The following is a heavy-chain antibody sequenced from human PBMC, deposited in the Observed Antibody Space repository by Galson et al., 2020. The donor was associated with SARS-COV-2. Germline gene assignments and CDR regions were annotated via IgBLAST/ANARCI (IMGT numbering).Heavy chain of an antibody. Sequence: GESLKISCKGSGYSFTSYWIGWVRQMPGKGLEWMGIIYPGDSDTRYSPSFQGQVTISADKSISTAYLQWSSLKASDTAMYYCARLPRITMIVVSRGAFDIWGQGTMVTVSS. D-gene: IGHD3-22*01. J-gene: IGHJ3*02. CDR1: GYSFTSYW. CDR2: IYPGDSDT. CDR3: ARLPRITMIVVSRGAFDI. V-gene: IGHV5-51*01.